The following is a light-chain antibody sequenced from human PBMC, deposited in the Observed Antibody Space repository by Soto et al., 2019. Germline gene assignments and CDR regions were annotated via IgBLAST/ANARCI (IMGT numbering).Light chain of an antibody. Sequence: QSVLTQPPSTSGTPGQGVTVSCSGGNYNIGIGYVYWYQQLPGAAPKLLIYKTNQRSAGVPDRFSASKSGTSASLAISGLRPEDEADYYCAVWDDGLNGWVFGGGTQLTVL. CDR3: AVWDDGLNGWV. CDR2: KTN. V-gene: IGLV1-47*01. CDR1: NYNIGIGY. J-gene: IGLJ3*02.